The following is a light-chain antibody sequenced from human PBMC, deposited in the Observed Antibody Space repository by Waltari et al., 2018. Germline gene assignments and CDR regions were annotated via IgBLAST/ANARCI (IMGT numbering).Light chain of an antibody. J-gene: IGKJ1*01. CDR2: GAS. V-gene: IGKV3-20*01. CDR3: QNHERLPAM. Sequence: EIVLTQSPGTLSLSPGERATLSCRASQSFSRYLAWYQQKPGQAPRLLIDGASSRATGIPDRFSGIGSGTDFSLTISRLEPEDFAVYYCQNHERLPAMFGQGTKVEIK. CDR1: QSFSRY.